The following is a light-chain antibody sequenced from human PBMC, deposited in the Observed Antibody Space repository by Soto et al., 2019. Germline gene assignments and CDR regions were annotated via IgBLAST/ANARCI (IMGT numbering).Light chain of an antibody. Sequence: QSVLTQPSSASGTPGQSVTISCSGSRSNIGGNHVSWYQQFPGTAPKLLIYSNKQRASGVPDRFSGSRSGTSASLVISGLQSEDEAEYFCSAWDDSLRSNNFGSGTKVTVL. J-gene: IGLJ1*01. CDR3: SAWDDSLRSNN. V-gene: IGLV1-44*01. CDR1: RSNIGGNH. CDR2: SNK.